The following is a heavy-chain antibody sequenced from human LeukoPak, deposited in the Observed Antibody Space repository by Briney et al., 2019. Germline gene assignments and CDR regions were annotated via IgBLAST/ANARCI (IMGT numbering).Heavy chain of an antibody. CDR3: ATVGSSWYNSFDY. CDR2: FDPEDGET. V-gene: IGHV1-24*01. D-gene: IGHD6-13*01. J-gene: IGHJ4*02. Sequence: GASVKVSCKVSGYTLTELSMHWVRQAPGKGLEWMGGFDPEDGETIYAQKFQGRVTMTEDTSTDTAYMELSSLRPEDTAVYYCATVGSSWYNSFDYWGQGTLVTVSS. CDR1: GYTLTELS.